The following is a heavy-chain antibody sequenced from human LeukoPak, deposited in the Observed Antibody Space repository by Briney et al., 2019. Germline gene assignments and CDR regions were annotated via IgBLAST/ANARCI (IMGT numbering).Heavy chain of an antibody. Sequence: GGSLRLSCAASGFTFDDYAMHWVRQAPGKGLEWVSGISWNSGSIGYADSVKGRFTISRDNAKNPLYLQMNSLRAEDTAVYYCARDTPPSSRWGQGTLVTVSS. CDR3: ARDTPPSSR. CDR1: GFTFDDYA. V-gene: IGHV3-9*01. CDR2: ISWNSGSI. J-gene: IGHJ4*02.